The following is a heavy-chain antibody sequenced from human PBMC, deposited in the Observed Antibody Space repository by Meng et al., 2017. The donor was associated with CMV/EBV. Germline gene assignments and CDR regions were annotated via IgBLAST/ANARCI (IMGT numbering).Heavy chain of an antibody. J-gene: IGHJ5*02. CDR3: ARDLGSRITIFGVVTSGKWFDP. CDR2: IYYSGST. D-gene: IGHD3-3*01. Sequence: SETLSLTCTVSGGSISSSSYYWGWIRQPPGKGLEWIGSIYYSGSTYYNPSLKSRVPISVDTYKNQFSLKPSSVTAADTAGDYCARDLGSRITIFGVVTSGKWFDPWGQGTLVTVSS. CDR1: GGSISSSSYY. V-gene: IGHV4-39*07.